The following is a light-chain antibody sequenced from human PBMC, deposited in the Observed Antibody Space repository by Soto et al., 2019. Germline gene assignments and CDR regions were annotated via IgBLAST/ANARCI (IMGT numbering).Light chain of an antibody. Sequence: EIVLTQSPATLSLSPGERAALSCRASQGVSRFLAWYQQKPGQAPRLLIYDASNRATGIPARFSGSGSGTDFTLVINNLEPEDFTVYYCQQHGGWPITLGGGNKVEIK. CDR2: DAS. V-gene: IGKV3-11*01. CDR1: QGVSRF. CDR3: QQHGGWPIT. J-gene: IGKJ4*01.